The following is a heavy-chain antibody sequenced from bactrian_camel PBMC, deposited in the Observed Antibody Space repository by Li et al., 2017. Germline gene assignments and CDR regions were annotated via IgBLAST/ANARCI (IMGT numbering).Heavy chain of an antibody. Sequence: VQLVESGGGLVQPGGSLRLSCAASGFTFSRFAMYWVRQAPGKGLEWVSVIDQSGGRIDYAEDMKGRFTISEDNAKNTVYLQMSSLKPEDTAVYYCAADPGYYKDNDVTLFGYWGQGTQVTVS. V-gene: IGHV3S40*01. D-gene: IGHD4*01. CDR2: IDQSGGRI. CDR1: GFTFSRFA. J-gene: IGHJ6*01. CDR3: AADPGYYKDNDVTLFGY.